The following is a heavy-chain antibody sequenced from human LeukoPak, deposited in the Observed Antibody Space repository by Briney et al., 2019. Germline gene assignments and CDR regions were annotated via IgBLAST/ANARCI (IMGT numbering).Heavy chain of an antibody. J-gene: IGHJ4*02. CDR1: GGTFSSYA. D-gene: IGHD2-2*01. Sequence: SVKVSCKASGGTFSSYAISWVRQAPGQGLEWMGGIIPIFGTANYAQKFQGRVTITTDESTSTAYMELSSLRSEDTAVYYCARDSGGLGYCSSTSCYGFDYWGQGTLVTVSS. V-gene: IGHV1-69*05. CDR2: IIPIFGTA. CDR3: ARDSGGLGYCSSTSCYGFDY.